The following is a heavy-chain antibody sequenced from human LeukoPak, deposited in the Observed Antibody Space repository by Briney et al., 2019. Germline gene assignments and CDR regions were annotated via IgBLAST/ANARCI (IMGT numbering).Heavy chain of an antibody. CDR3: ARDSYGMDV. V-gene: IGHV3-30-3*01. CDR1: GVTFITYA. CDR2: VSYDGSNK. Sequence: GGSLRLSCAASGVTFITYAMQWVRQAPGRGLEWVAFVSYDGSNKYYADSVKGRFTISRDNSKNTLRLQMNSLRPEDTAVYYCARDSYGMDVWGQGTTVTVSS. J-gene: IGHJ6*02.